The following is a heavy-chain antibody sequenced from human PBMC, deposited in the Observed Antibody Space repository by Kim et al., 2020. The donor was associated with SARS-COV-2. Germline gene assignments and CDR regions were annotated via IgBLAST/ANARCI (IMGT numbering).Heavy chain of an antibody. J-gene: IGHJ3*02. CDR1: GYTFTSYY. Sequence: ASVKVSCKTSGYTFTSYYMHWVRQAPGQGLEWMGIINPSGGSTSYAQKFQGRVTMTRDTSTSTVYMELSSLRSEDTAVYYCARELLTLPHYDILTGYYPDAFDIWGQGTMVTVSS. CDR2: INPSGGST. V-gene: IGHV1-46*01. D-gene: IGHD3-9*01. CDR3: ARELLTLPHYDILTGYYPDAFDI.